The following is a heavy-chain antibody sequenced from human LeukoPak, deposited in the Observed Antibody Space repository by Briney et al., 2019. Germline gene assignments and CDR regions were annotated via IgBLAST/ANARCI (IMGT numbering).Heavy chain of an antibody. Sequence: ASVKVSCNASGYTFTSYYMHWVRQASGQGLEWMGIINPSGGSTSYAQKFQGRVTMTRDTSTNTVYMELSSLRSEDTAVYYCARPARSDAFDIWGQGTMVTVSS. CDR1: GYTFTSYY. CDR2: INPSGGST. V-gene: IGHV1-46*01. J-gene: IGHJ3*02. CDR3: ARPARSDAFDI.